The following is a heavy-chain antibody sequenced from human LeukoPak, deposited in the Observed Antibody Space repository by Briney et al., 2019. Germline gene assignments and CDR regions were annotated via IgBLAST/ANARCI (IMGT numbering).Heavy chain of an antibody. V-gene: IGHV1-2*02. CDR2: INPNSGGT. CDR1: GYTFTGYY. Sequence: ASVKVSCKASGYTFTGYYMHWVRQAPGQGLEWMGWINPNSGGTNYAQKFQGRVTMTRDTSISTAYMELSRLRSDDTAVYYCARGLGTYYDFWGGLNWFDPWGQGTLVTVSS. CDR3: ARGLGTYYDFWGGLNWFDP. D-gene: IGHD3-3*01. J-gene: IGHJ5*02.